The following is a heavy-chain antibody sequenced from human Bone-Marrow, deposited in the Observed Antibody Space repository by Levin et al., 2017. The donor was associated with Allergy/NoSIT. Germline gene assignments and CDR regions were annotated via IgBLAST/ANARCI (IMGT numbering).Heavy chain of an antibody. CDR3: ASLSPSIAAAGPDY. Sequence: SETLSLTCTVSGGSISSGGYYWSWIRQHPGKGLEWIGYIYYSGSTYYNPSLKSRVTISVDTSKNQFSLKLSSVTAADTAVYYCASLSPSIAAAGPDYWGQGTLVTVSS. J-gene: IGHJ4*02. CDR1: GGSISSGGYY. CDR2: IYYSGST. V-gene: IGHV4-31*03. D-gene: IGHD6-13*01.